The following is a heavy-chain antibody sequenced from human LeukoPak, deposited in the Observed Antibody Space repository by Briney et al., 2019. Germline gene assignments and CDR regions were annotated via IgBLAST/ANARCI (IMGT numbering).Heavy chain of an antibody. CDR1: GYTFTGYY. D-gene: IGHD2-15*01. Sequence: GASVKVSYKASGYTFTGYYMHWVRQAPGQGLEWMGWINPNSGGTNYAQKFQGRVTMTRDTSISTAYMELSRLRSDDTAVYYCARDAVVVVAATPYYFDYWGQGTLVTVSS. CDR3: ARDAVVVVAATPYYFDY. J-gene: IGHJ4*02. V-gene: IGHV1-2*02. CDR2: INPNSGGT.